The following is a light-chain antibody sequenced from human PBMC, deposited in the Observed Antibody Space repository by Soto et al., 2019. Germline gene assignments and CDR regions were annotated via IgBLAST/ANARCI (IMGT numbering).Light chain of an antibody. V-gene: IGKV3-11*01. CDR3: QQRTNLPLT. J-gene: IGKJ4*01. Sequence: EIVLTQSPATLSLSPGERATLSCRASQSVGSSLAWYQQKPGQAPRLLIYDASTRDTGIPARFSGSGSGTDFTLTISSLEPEDFAVYYCQQRTNLPLTFGGGTKVEIK. CDR2: DAS. CDR1: QSVGSS.